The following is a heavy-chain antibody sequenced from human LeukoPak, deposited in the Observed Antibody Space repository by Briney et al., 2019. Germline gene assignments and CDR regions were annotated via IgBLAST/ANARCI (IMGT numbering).Heavy chain of an antibody. J-gene: IGHJ4*02. CDR3: ARGADGYFDY. Sequence: SETLSLTCTVSGGSISSYYWSWVRQPPGKGLEWIGYIYYSGSTNYNPSLKSPVTISVDTPTNQFSLKLSSVTAADTAVYYCARGADGYFDYWGQGTLVTVSS. V-gene: IGHV4-59*01. CDR1: GGSISSYY. CDR2: IYYSGST. D-gene: IGHD5-24*01.